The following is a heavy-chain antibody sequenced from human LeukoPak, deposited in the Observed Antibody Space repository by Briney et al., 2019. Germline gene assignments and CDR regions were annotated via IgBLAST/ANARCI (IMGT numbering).Heavy chain of an antibody. V-gene: IGHV4-39*07. D-gene: IGHD4-17*01. Sequence: SETLSLTCTVSGGSISSSSYYWGWIRQPPGKGLEWIGGIYYSGSTYYNPSLKSRVTISVDTSKNQFSLKLSSVTAADTAVYYCARLSTVTTSFDYWGQGTLVTVSS. J-gene: IGHJ4*02. CDR3: ARLSTVTTSFDY. CDR2: IYYSGST. CDR1: GGSISSSSYY.